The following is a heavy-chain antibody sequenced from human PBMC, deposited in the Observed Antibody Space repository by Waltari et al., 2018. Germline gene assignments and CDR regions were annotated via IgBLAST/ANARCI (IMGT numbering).Heavy chain of an antibody. CDR2: IKQDGSEK. Sequence: EVQLVESGGGLVQPGGSLRLSCAASGFTFSSYGMSWVRQAPGKGREWVANIKQDGSEKYYVDSGKGRFTISRDNAKNSLYLQMNSLRAEDTAVYYCARGSREVDYWGQGTLVTVSS. D-gene: IGHD6-13*01. CDR1: GFTFSSYG. V-gene: IGHV3-7*01. J-gene: IGHJ4*02. CDR3: ARGSREVDY.